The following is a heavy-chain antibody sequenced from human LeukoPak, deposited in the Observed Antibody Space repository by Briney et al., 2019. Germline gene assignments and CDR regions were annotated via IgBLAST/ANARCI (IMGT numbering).Heavy chain of an antibody. Sequence: SETLSLTCTVSGGSISSSNYYWAWVRQPPGQGLEWIGSIYYRGNAYYNPSLKSRVTISVDTSKNQFSLKLSSVTAADTAVYYCASYCSGASCYWFDPWGQGTLVTVSS. D-gene: IGHD2-15*01. CDR2: IYYRGNA. V-gene: IGHV4-39*07. CDR1: GGSISSSNYY. J-gene: IGHJ5*02. CDR3: ASYCSGASCYWFDP.